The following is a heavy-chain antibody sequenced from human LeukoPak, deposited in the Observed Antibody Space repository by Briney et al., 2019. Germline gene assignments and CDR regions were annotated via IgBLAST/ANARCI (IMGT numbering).Heavy chain of an antibody. CDR2: INHSGST. V-gene: IGHV4-34*01. CDR1: GGSFSGYY. J-gene: IGHJ6*03. D-gene: IGHD6-6*01. Sequence: PSETLSLTCAVYGGSFSGYYWSWIRQPPGKGLEWIGEINHSGSTNYNPSLKSRVTISVDTSKNQFSLKLSSVTAADTAVYYCATSEYYYYMAVWGEGTTVTISS. CDR3: ATSEYYYYMAV.